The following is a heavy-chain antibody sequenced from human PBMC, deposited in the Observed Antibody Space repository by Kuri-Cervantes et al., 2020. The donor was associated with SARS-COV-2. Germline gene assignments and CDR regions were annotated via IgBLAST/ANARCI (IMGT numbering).Heavy chain of an antibody. CDR3: AKREQYSSSWGDVDY. CDR2: ISSSNSYI. Sequence: GESLKISCAASGFTFSSYSMNWVRQAPGKGLEWVSSISSSNSYIYYADSVKGRFTISRDNAKNSLYLQMNSLRAEDTAVYYCAKREQYSSSWGDVDYWGQRTLVTVSS. V-gene: IGHV3-21*01. D-gene: IGHD6-13*01. CDR1: GFTFSSYS. J-gene: IGHJ4*02.